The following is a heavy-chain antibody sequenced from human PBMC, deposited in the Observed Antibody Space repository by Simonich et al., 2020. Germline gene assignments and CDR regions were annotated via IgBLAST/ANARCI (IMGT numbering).Heavy chain of an antibody. CDR3: ARHKFWGEVVTAIPGYWYFDL. Sequence: QVQLQESGPGLVKPSETLSLTCTVSVGSISSYYWSWIRQPPGKGLEWIGYIYYSGSTNYNPSLKSRVTISVDTSKNQFSLKLRSVTAADTAVYYCARHKFWGEVVTAIPGYWYFDLWGRGTLVTVSS. J-gene: IGHJ2*01. V-gene: IGHV4-59*08. CDR2: IYYSGST. D-gene: IGHD2-21*02. CDR1: VGSISSYY.